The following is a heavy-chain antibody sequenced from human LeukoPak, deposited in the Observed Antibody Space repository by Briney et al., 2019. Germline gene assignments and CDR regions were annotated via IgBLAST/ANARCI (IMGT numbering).Heavy chain of an antibody. J-gene: IGHJ6*03. CDR3: ARDPGSSYSSSWYDYYYMDV. Sequence: SETLSLTCTVSGGSISSSNYYWGWIRQPPGQGLEWIGSIYYSGSTYYNPSLKSRVTISVDTSKNQFSLKLSSVTAADTAVYYCARDPGSSYSSSWYDYYYMDVWGKGTTVTISS. D-gene: IGHD6-13*01. CDR2: IYYSGST. CDR1: GGSISSSNYY. V-gene: IGHV4-39*07.